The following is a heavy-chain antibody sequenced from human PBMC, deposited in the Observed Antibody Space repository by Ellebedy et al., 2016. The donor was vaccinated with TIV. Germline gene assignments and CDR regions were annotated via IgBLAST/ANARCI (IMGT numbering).Heavy chain of an antibody. Sequence: GESLKISXAASGFTFSSYAMHWVRQAPGKGLEWVAFISYDGKNKYYADSVKGRFTISRDNSKNTVHLQMNSLRAEDTAVYYCARDYRGAYPDYWGQGTLVTVSS. CDR2: ISYDGKNK. CDR3: ARDYRGAYPDY. D-gene: IGHD4-23*01. J-gene: IGHJ4*02. V-gene: IGHV3-30*04. CDR1: GFTFSSYA.